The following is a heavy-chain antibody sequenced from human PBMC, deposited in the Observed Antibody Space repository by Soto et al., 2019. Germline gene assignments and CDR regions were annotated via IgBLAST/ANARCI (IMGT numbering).Heavy chain of an antibody. Sequence: SLTCTVSGGSISSGGYYWSWIRQHPGKGLEWIGYIYYSGSTYYNPSLKSRVTISVDTSKNQFSLKLSSVTAADTAVYYWARDMEDDSSGYLLPRDFDIWGQGTMVNVSS. V-gene: IGHV4-31*03. CDR1: GGSISSGGYY. CDR2: IYYSGST. CDR3: ARDMEDDSSGYLLPRDFDI. D-gene: IGHD3-22*01. J-gene: IGHJ3*02.